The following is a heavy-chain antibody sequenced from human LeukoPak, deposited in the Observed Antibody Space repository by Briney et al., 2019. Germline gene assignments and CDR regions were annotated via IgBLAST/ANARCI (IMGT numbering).Heavy chain of an antibody. CDR1: GGSISSGDYY. D-gene: IGHD3-3*01. CDR3: ARHAQYYDFWSGYLLDY. Sequence: SQTLSLTCTVSGGSISSGDYYWSWIRQPPGKGLEWIGYIYYSGSTYYNPSLKSRVTISVDTSKNQFSLKLSSVTAADTAVYYCARHAQYYDFWSGYLLDYWGQGTLVTVSS. CDR2: IYYSGST. V-gene: IGHV4-30-4*08. J-gene: IGHJ4*02.